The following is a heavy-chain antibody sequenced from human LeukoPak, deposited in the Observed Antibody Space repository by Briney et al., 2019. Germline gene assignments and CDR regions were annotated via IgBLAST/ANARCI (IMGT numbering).Heavy chain of an antibody. J-gene: IGHJ4*02. D-gene: IGHD3-3*01. V-gene: IGHV3-21*01. CDR2: ISSSSSYI. Sequence: GGSLRLSCAASRFTFSSYSMNWVRQAPGKGLEWVSSISSSSSYIYYADSVKGRFTISRDNAKDSLYLQMNSLRAEDTAVYYCARDHPHYDFWSGHNEGDYWGQGTLVTVSS. CDR1: RFTFSSYS. CDR3: ARDHPHYDFWSGHNEGDY.